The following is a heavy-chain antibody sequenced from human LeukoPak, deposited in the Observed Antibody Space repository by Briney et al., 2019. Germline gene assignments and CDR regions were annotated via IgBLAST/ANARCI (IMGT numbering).Heavy chain of an antibody. CDR1: GFTFSSYG. V-gene: IGHV3-33*01. CDR3: ARDSSGYEDLDY. J-gene: IGHJ4*02. D-gene: IGHD3-22*01. Sequence: QPGGSLRLSCAASGFTFSSYGMHWVRQAPGKGLEWVAVIWYDGSNKYYADSVKGRFTISRDNSKNTLYLQMNSLRAEDTAVYYCARDSSGYEDLDYWGQGTLVTVFS. CDR2: IWYDGSNK.